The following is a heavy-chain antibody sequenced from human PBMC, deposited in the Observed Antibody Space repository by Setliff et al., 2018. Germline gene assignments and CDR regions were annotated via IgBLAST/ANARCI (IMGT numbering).Heavy chain of an antibody. V-gene: IGHV1-18*01. D-gene: IGHD3-22*01. J-gene: IGHJ4*02. CDR2: ISPYYGNT. CDR3: VRGQGPRTVVAIPFDH. CDR1: GYTLTTVFG. Sequence: ASVKVSCKASGYTLTTVFGISWVRQAPGQGLEWMGWISPYYGNTNYAQQFQGRVTMTTDTSTTTAYMELTSLTSDDTALYYCVRGQGPRTVVAIPFDHWGQGTLVTVSS.